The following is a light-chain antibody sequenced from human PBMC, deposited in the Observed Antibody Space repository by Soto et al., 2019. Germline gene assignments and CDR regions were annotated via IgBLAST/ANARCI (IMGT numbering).Light chain of an antibody. V-gene: IGLV2-14*03. J-gene: IGLJ2*01. CDR2: DVT. CDR3: SSFITSGTLVV. Sequence: QSVLTQPASVSGSPGQSITISCTGTSSDIGSYSFVSWYQQHPGKAPKLMIYDVTNRPSGVSSRFSGSRSGNTASLTISGLQVEDEADYYCSSFITSGTLVVFGGGTKVTVL. CDR1: SSDIGSYSF.